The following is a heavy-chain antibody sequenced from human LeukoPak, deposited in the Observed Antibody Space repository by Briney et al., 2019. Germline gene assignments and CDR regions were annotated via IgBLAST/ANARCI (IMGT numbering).Heavy chain of an antibody. J-gene: IGHJ6*02. CDR2: IIDSGGST. Sequence: GGSLRLSCAASGFTFSSYAMSWVRQAPGKGLEWVSAIIDSGGSTYYAGSVKGRFTISRDNSKNTLYLQMNTLRAEDTAVYYCAKILFGDYADMDVWGQGTTVTVSS. CDR3: AKILFGDYADMDV. V-gene: IGHV3-23*01. CDR1: GFTFSSYA. D-gene: IGHD3-10*01.